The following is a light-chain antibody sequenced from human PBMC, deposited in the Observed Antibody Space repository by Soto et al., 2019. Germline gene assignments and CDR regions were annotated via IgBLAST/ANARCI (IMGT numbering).Light chain of an antibody. V-gene: IGKV1-33*01. J-gene: IGKJ4*01. Sequence: DIQMTQSPSSLSASVGDRVTITCQASQDITNYLNWYQQKPGKAPQLLIYDASNLETGVPSRFSGSGSGTDFTFTISSLQPEDIATYYCQQYDYPPLTFGGGTTVE. CDR3: QQYDYPPLT. CDR2: DAS. CDR1: QDITNY.